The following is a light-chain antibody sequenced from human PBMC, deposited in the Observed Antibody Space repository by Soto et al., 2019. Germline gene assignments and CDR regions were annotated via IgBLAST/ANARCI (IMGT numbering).Light chain of an antibody. V-gene: IGKV1-33*01. J-gene: IGKJ5*01. CDR2: DVS. CDR1: QDINNY. Sequence: DIQMTQSPSSLSASVGDRVTITCQASQDINNYLNWYQQKPGKAPSLLIFDVSNLETGGPSRFSGIWSGTHFTFTISSLQPEDIATYYCQQYHSLPLTFGQGTRLDIK. CDR3: QQYHSLPLT.